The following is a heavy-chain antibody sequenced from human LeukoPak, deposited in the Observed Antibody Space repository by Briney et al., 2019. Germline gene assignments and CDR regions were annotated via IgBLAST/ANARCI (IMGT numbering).Heavy chain of an antibody. CDR1: GFTVSSNY. Sequence: GGSLRLSCAASGFTVSSNYMSWVRQAPGGGLECVSDIYSGGSTYYADSVKGRFTISRDNSKNTLYLQMNSLRAEEPAVYYCPRDRARSYGYTHWFDPGGQGTLVTVPS. V-gene: IGHV3-66*01. J-gene: IGHJ5*02. CDR3: PRDRARSYGYTHWFDP. D-gene: IGHD5-18*01. CDR2: IYSGGST.